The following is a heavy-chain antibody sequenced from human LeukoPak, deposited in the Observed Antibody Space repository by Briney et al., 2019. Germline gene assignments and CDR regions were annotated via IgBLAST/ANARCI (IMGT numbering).Heavy chain of an antibody. Sequence: SETLSLTCAVYGGSFSNYYWSWIRQSPGKGLEWIGETNHIGSSNYNPSLKSRVSISADTSKYQFSLRLTSVTAADTAVYYCARGPTFGGVIVTRYFQHWGQGTQVIVSS. V-gene: IGHV4-34*01. CDR3: ARGPTFGGVIVTRYFQH. CDR1: GGSFSNYY. J-gene: IGHJ1*01. CDR2: TNHIGSS. D-gene: IGHD3-16*02.